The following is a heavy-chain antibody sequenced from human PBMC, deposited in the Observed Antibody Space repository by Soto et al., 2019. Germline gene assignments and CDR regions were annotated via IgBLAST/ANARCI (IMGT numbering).Heavy chain of an antibody. D-gene: IGHD6-19*01. CDR2: IIPIFGTA. V-gene: IGHV1-69*13. Sequence: SVKVSCKASGGTFSSYAISWVRQAPGQGLEWMGGIIPIFGTANYAQKFQGRVTITADESTSTAYMELSSLRSEDTAVYYCARVEDHTGWYSEDNWFDPWGQGTLVTVSS. CDR3: ARVEDHTGWYSEDNWFDP. J-gene: IGHJ5*02. CDR1: GGTFSSYA.